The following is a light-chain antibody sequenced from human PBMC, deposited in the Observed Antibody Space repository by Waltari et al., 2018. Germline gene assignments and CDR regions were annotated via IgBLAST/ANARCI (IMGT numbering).Light chain of an antibody. CDR3: QLYGTSFLWT. CDR1: QTVNSNY. J-gene: IGKJ1*01. V-gene: IGKV3-20*01. CDR2: GAS. Sequence: ESVLTQSPDTLSLSPGERATLSCRASQTVNSNYLAWYQQKSGQAPRLLIYGASKRATVIPDRFSGSGSETAFTLTISRLEPEDFAVYYCQLYGTSFLWTFGQGTRVEI.